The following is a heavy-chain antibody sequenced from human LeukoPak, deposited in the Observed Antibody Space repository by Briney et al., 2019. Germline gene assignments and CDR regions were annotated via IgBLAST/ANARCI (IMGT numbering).Heavy chain of an antibody. CDR2: ISGSGGST. V-gene: IGHV3-23*01. J-gene: IGHJ4*02. Sequence: GGSLRLSCVASGFTFSSYAMSWVRQATGKGLEWVSDISGSGGSTDYADSVKGRFTVSRDNSKNTLYLQMNSLRAEDTAVYYCAKKIGSGYNYGYFDYWGQGTLVTVSS. CDR1: GFTFSSYA. D-gene: IGHD5-18*01. CDR3: AKKIGSGYNYGYFDY.